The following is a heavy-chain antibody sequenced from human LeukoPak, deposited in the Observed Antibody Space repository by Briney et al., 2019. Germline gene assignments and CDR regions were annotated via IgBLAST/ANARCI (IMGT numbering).Heavy chain of an antibody. CDR2: IKPDGSEK. V-gene: IGHV3-7*01. CDR1: GFVFSASY. J-gene: IGHJ5*01. Sequence: GGSLSLSCAASGFVFSASYMSWVRKAPGKGLEWVATIKPDGSEKYHVDSVSGRFTISRDNTNDSLFLQMNSMRVDDTAVYYCVRGGTYWTVSWGQGTLVNVS. CDR3: VRGGTYWTVS.